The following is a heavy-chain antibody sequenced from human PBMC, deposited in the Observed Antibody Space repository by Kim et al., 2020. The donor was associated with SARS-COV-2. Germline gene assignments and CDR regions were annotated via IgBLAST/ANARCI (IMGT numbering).Heavy chain of an antibody. J-gene: IGHJ3*02. CDR1: GGSVSDGSYF. D-gene: IGHD4-17*01. CDR3: ARERVLRAYGHVFDI. V-gene: IGHV4-61*03. Sequence: SETLSLTCHVSGGSVSDGSYFWTWIRQPPGKGLEWIASKYFVGSTNYNPTLKSRVNISIDTSRNLLSLNLTSVTAADTAVYYCARERVLRAYGHVFDIWGRGARVTVSS. CDR2: KYFVGST.